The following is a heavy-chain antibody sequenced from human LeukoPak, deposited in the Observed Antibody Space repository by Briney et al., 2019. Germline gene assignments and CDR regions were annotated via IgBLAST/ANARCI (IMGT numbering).Heavy chain of an antibody. Sequence: SVKVSCKASGGTFSSYAISWVRQAPGQGLEWMGGIIPIFGTANYAQKFQGRVTITADESTSTAYMELSSLRSEDTAVYYCATWWGYNWNYGGWWFDPWGQGTLVTVSS. CDR2: IIPIFGTA. D-gene: IGHD1-7*01. V-gene: IGHV1-69*01. J-gene: IGHJ5*02. CDR1: GGTFSSYA. CDR3: ATWWGYNWNYGGWWFDP.